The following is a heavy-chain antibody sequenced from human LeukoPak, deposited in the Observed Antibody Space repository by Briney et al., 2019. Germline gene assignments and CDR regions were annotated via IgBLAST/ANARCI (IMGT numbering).Heavy chain of an antibody. CDR3: ARGPFTLLRGPDNWFDP. Sequence: SETLSLTCTVSGGSISSYYWSWIRQPPGKGLEWIGYIYYSGSTNYNPSLKSRVTISVDTAKNQFSLKLSSVTAADTAVYYCARGPFTLLRGPDNWFDPWGQGALVTDSS. CDR2: IYYSGST. J-gene: IGHJ5*02. CDR1: GGSISSYY. V-gene: IGHV4-59*01. D-gene: IGHD3-10*01.